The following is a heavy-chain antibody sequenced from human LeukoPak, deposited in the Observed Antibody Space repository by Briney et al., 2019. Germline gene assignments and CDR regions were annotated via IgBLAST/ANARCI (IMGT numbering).Heavy chain of an antibody. CDR2: INTDGSST. D-gene: IGHD5-18*01. V-gene: IGHV3-74*01. J-gene: IGHJ3*02. CDR1: GFTFDDYA. CDR3: AREMGIQLWANDAFDI. Sequence: PGGSLRLSCAASGFTFDDYAMHWVRQAPGKGLVWVSRINTDGSSTSYADSVKGRFTISRDNAKNTLYLQMNSLGAEDTAVYYCAREMGIQLWANDAFDIWGQGTMVTVSS.